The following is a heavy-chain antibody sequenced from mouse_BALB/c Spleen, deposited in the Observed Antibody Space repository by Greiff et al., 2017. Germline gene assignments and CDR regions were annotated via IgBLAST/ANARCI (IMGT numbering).Heavy chain of an antibody. J-gene: IGHJ4*01. CDR2: ISSGSSTI. D-gene: IGHD2-1*01. Sequence: EVKLVESGGGLVQPGGSRKLSCAASGFTFSSFGMHWVRQAPEKGLEWVAYISSGSSTIYYADTVKGRFTISRDTPKNTLFLQMTSLRSEDTAMYYCAGIAYGNYYAMDYWGQGTSVTVSS. CDR3: AGIAYGNYYAMDY. V-gene: IGHV5-17*02. CDR1: GFTFSSFG.